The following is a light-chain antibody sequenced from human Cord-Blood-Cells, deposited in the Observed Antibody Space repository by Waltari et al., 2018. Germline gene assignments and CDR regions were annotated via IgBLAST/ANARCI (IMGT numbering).Light chain of an antibody. CDR2: YDS. CDR3: QVWDSSSDHWV. V-gene: IGLV3-21*04. CDR1: NIGSKS. Sequence: SYVLTQPPSVSVAPGKTARITWGGNNIGSKSVHWYQQKPGQAPVLVIYYDSDRPSGNPERFSGSNSGNTATLTISRVEAGDEADYYCQVWDSSSDHWVFSGGTKLTVL. J-gene: IGLJ3*02.